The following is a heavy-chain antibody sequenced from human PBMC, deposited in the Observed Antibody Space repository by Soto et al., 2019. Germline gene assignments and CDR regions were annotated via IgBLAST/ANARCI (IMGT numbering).Heavy chain of an antibody. J-gene: IGHJ6*02. CDR3: IQSRCGGDCLQSYASYYYYGMDV. D-gene: IGHD2-21*02. V-gene: IGHV2-5*02. CDR1: AFSLSTGGVG. Sequence: QITLKESGPTLVKPTQTLTLTCTFSAFSLSTGGVGMGWIRQPPGKALEWLALIYWDDDKRYSPSLRSRLTITKDTSKNQVVLTMTNMHPVDTATYYCIQSRCGGDCLQSYASYYYYGMDVWGQGTTVTVSS. CDR2: IYWDDDK.